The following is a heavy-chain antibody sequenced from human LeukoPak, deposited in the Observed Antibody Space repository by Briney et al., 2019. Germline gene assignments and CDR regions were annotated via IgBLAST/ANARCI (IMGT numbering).Heavy chain of an antibody. CDR2: IIPIFGTA. CDR1: GGTFSSYA. CDR3: AREFPPTELELRGISYYMDV. J-gene: IGHJ6*03. D-gene: IGHD1-7*01. V-gene: IGHV1-69*13. Sequence: SVKVSCKASGGTFSSYAISWVRQAPGQGLEWMGRIIPIFGTANYAQKFQGRVTITADESTSTAYMELSSLRSEDTAVYYCAREFPPTELELRGISYYMDVWGKGTTVTVSS.